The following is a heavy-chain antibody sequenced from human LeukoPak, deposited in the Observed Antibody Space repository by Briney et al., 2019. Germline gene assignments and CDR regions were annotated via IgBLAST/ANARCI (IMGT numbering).Heavy chain of an antibody. Sequence: GGSLRLSCAASGFTFSNAWMSWVRQAPGKGLEWVSVIYSGGSTYYADSVKGRFTISRDNSKNTLYLQMNSLRAEDTAVYYCARDDIAVAGQDYWGQGTLVTVSS. J-gene: IGHJ4*02. CDR2: IYSGGST. V-gene: IGHV3-66*01. CDR3: ARDDIAVAGQDY. D-gene: IGHD6-19*01. CDR1: GFTFSNAW.